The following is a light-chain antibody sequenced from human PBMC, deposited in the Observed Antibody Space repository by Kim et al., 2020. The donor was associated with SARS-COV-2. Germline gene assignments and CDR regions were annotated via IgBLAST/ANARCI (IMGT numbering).Light chain of an antibody. CDR3: NSRDSSGNV. J-gene: IGLJ2*01. Sequence: SSEPTQDPAVSVALGQTVRITCQGDSLRSYYASWYQQKPGQAPVLVIYGKNNRPSGIPDRFSGSSSGNTASLTITGAQAEDEADYYCNSRDSSGNVFGGGTQLTVL. V-gene: IGLV3-19*01. CDR2: GKN. CDR1: SLRSYY.